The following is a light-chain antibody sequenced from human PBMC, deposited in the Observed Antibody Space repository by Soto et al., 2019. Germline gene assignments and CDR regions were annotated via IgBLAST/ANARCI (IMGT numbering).Light chain of an antibody. CDR3: LQYNNWPPWT. CDR2: GAS. V-gene: IGKV3-15*01. J-gene: IGKJ1*01. Sequence: IEMTQSPATLSVSPGERATLSCRASQSVGSNLAWYQRRPGQAPRHIIYGASTRATGIPARFSGSGSGTEFTLTIGSLQSEDFAVYYCLQYNNWPPWTFGQGTKVEIK. CDR1: QSVGSN.